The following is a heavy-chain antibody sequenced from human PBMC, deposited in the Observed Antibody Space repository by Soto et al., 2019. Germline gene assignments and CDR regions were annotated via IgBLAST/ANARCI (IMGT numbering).Heavy chain of an antibody. J-gene: IGHJ4*02. CDR3: ARQSHYYDSSGYTVSYYFDY. D-gene: IGHD3-22*01. Sequence: RGESLKISCKGSGYSFTSYWIGWVRQMPGKGLEWMGIIYPGDSDTRYSPSFQGQVTISADKSISTAYLQWSSLKASDTAMYYCARQSHYYDSSGYTVSYYFDYWGQGTLVTVSS. CDR1: GYSFTSYW. V-gene: IGHV5-51*01. CDR2: IYPGDSDT.